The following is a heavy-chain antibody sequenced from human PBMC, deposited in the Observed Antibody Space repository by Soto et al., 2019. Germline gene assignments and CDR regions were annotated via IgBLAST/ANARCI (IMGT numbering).Heavy chain of an antibody. V-gene: IGHV3-30*18. CDR3: AKDTHYYDILTGYYGGYYYGMDV. D-gene: IGHD3-9*01. CDR1: GFTFSSYG. J-gene: IGHJ6*02. Sequence: QVQLVESGGGVVQPGRSLRLSCAASGFTFSSYGMHWVRQAPGKGLEWVAVISYDGSNKYYADSVKGRFTISRDNSKNTLYLQMNSLRAEDTAVYYCAKDTHYYDILTGYYGGYYYGMDVWGQGTTVTVSS. CDR2: ISYDGSNK.